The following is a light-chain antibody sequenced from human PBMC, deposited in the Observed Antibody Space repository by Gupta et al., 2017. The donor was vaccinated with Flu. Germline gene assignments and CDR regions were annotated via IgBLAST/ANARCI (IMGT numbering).Light chain of an antibody. V-gene: IGKV3-15*01. J-gene: IGKJ1*01. CDR3: QQYNNWPSWT. CDR1: QSISSN. Sequence: APLPVSPGERATLSCRASQSISSNLAWYQQKPGQALRLLIYGASTRATGIPARFSGSGSGTEFTLTISSLQSEDFAVYYCQQYNNWPSWTFGQGTKVEIK. CDR2: GAS.